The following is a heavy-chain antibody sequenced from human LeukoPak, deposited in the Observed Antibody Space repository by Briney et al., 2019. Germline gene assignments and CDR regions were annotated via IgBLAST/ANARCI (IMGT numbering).Heavy chain of an antibody. CDR1: GGSISSYY. D-gene: IGHD6-19*01. CDR3: ARDRGGSGWYNWFDP. J-gene: IGHJ5*02. CDR2: IYYSGST. Sequence: SETLSLTCAVSGGSISSYYRSWIRQPPGKGLEWIGYIYYSGSTNYNPSLKSRVTISVDTSKNQFSLKLSSVTAADTAVYYCARDRGGSGWYNWFDPWGQGTLVTVSS. V-gene: IGHV4-59*12.